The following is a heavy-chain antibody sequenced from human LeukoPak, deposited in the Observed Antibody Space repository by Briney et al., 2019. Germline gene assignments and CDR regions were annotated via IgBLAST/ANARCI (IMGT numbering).Heavy chain of an antibody. CDR3: ARSYSSGWFYGMDV. CDR2: IYYSGST. V-gene: IGHV4-59*08. J-gene: IGHJ6*02. D-gene: IGHD6-19*01. CDR1: GGSISSYY. Sequence: SETLSLTCTVSGGSISSYYWSWIRQPPGKGLEWIGYIYYSGSTNYNPSLKSRVTISVDTSKNQFSLKLSSVTAADTAMYYCARSYSSGWFYGMDVWGQGTTVTVSS.